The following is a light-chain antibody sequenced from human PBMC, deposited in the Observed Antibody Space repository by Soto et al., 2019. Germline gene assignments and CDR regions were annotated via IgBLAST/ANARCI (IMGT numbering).Light chain of an antibody. CDR3: QQLNSYLPIT. CDR2: AAS. Sequence: DIQLTQSPCSLSASVGDRVTLTCRASQGISSYLAWYQQKPGKAAPLLLYAASTLQSGVPSRFSGSGSGTEFTLTTSRLKPEDFATYYCQQLNSYLPITFGQGTQLDIK. V-gene: IGKV1-9*01. CDR1: QGISSY. J-gene: IGKJ5*01.